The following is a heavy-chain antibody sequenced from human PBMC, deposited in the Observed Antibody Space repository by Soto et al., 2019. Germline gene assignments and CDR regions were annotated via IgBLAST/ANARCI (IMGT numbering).Heavy chain of an antibody. CDR3: AKDAPTTVVTPGYFDY. CDR2: ISYDGSNK. V-gene: IGHV3-30*18. CDR1: GFTFSRYG. J-gene: IGHJ4*02. D-gene: IGHD4-17*01. Sequence: PGGSLRLSCAASGFTFSRYGMHWVRQAPGKGLEWVAVISYDGSNKYYADSVKGRFTISRDNSKNTLYLQMNSLGAEDTAVYYCAKDAPTTVVTPGYFDYWGQGTLVTVSS.